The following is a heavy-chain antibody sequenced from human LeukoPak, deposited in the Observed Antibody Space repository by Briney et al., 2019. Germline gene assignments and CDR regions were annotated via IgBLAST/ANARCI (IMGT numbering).Heavy chain of an antibody. J-gene: IGHJ4*02. CDR3: ARGRNAGGPYFSDY. V-gene: IGHV3-21*01. D-gene: IGHD4-23*01. CDR2: INSAGTSK. CDR1: GFTFSTYA. Sequence: PGGSLRLSCAASGFTFSTYAINWVRQAPGQGLEWVSSINSAGTSKKYADTLKGRFTISRDNAKNSLFLQLSSLRDEDTAVYYCARGRNAGGPYFSDYWGQGTLVTVSS.